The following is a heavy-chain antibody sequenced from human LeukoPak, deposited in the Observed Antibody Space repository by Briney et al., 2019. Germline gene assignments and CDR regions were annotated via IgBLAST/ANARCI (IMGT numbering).Heavy chain of an antibody. V-gene: IGHV3-66*02. J-gene: IGHJ4*02. CDR1: GFTLSTNY. D-gene: IGHD5-12*01. Sequence: GGSLRLSCAASGFTLSTNYMSWVRQAPGKGLEWVSVISSGGTPYYADSVKGRFTISRDSYENTLYLQMHSLRAEDTAVYYCARGGAGYAFDYWGQGTLVTVSS. CDR3: ARGGAGYAFDY. CDR2: ISSGGTP.